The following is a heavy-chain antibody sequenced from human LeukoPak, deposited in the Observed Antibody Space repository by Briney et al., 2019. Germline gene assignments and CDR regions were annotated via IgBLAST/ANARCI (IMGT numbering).Heavy chain of an antibody. CDR2: IYTSGST. Sequence: PSETLSLTCTVSGGSISSYYWSWIRQPPGQGLEWIARIYTSGSTDYNPSLMRRVNMSVHTYKIQFSLKLSSVTAADTAVYYCASYDSSGAYCQHWGQDTLVSVST. CDR1: GGSISSYY. J-gene: IGHJ1*01. V-gene: IGHV4-4*07. CDR3: ASYDSSGAYCQH. D-gene: IGHD3-22*01.